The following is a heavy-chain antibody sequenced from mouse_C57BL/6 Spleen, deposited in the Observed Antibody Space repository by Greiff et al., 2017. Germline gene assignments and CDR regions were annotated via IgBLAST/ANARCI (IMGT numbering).Heavy chain of an antibody. Sequence: QVTLKESGPGILQSSQTLSLTCSFSGFSLSTSGMGVSWLRQPSGKGLEWLAHTYWDDDKRYNPSLKSRPTISKDTSRNQVFLKITSVDTADTATYYCARRWDGASFDYWGQGTTLTVSS. CDR2: TYWDDDK. CDR3: ARRWDGASFDY. V-gene: IGHV8-12*01. CDR1: GFSLSTSGMG. D-gene: IGHD4-1*01. J-gene: IGHJ2*01.